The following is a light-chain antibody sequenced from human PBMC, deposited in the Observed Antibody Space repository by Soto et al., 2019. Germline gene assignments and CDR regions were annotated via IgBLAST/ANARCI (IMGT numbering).Light chain of an antibody. CDR1: SSVVGGYNY. CDR3: CSYAGSYIFVV. Sequence: QSVLTQPRSVSGSPGQSVTISCTGTSSVVGGYNYVSWYQQHPGKAPKLMIYDVSKRPSGVPDRFSGSKSGNTASLTISGLQAEDEADYYCCSYAGSYIFVVFGGGTKLTVL. V-gene: IGLV2-11*01. J-gene: IGLJ2*01. CDR2: DVS.